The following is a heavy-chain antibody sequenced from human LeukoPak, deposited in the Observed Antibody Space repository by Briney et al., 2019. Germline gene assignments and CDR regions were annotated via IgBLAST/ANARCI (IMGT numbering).Heavy chain of an antibody. J-gene: IGHJ6*02. Sequence: GASVKVSCKASGYTFTTYYMHWVRQAPGQGLEWMGIINPSSGSATYAQKFQDRITMTRDVSTSTVYMELSSLRSEDTAVYYCARVYDSQFYYYCGMDVWGQGTTVTVSS. CDR3: ARVYDSQFYYYCGMDV. CDR1: GYTFTTYY. CDR2: INPSSGSA. D-gene: IGHD5/OR15-5a*01. V-gene: IGHV1-46*01.